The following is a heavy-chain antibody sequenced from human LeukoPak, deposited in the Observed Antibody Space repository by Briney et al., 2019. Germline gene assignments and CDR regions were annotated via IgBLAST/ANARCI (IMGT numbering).Heavy chain of an antibody. CDR1: GFTFSSYA. J-gene: IGHJ4*02. CDR2: ISGSGGST. V-gene: IGHV3-23*01. Sequence: PGGSLRLSCAASGFTFSSYAMSWVRQAPGKGLEWVSSISGSGGSTYYADSVKGRFTISRDKSKNTLYLQMNSLRAEDTAVYYCAMRIAARDSGFPFDYWGQGTLVTVSS. CDR3: AMRIAARDSGFPFDY. D-gene: IGHD6-6*01.